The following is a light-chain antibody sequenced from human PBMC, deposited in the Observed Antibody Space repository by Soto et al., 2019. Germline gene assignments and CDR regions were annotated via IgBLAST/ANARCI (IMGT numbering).Light chain of an antibody. CDR1: SSDVGSYNL. V-gene: IGLV2-23*02. Sequence: ALTQPASVSGSPGQSITISCTGTSSDVGSYNLVSWYQQHPGKAPKLMIYEVSKRPSGVSNRFSGSKSGNTASLTISGLQAEDEADYYCCSYAGSSTYVFGTGTKVTVL. J-gene: IGLJ1*01. CDR3: CSYAGSSTYV. CDR2: EVS.